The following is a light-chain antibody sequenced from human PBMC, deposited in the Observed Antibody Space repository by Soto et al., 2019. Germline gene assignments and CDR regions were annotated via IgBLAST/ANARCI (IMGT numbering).Light chain of an antibody. CDR2: GTS. J-gene: IGKJ1*01. CDR3: QQYGSSPWT. V-gene: IGKV3-20*01. CDR1: QSIGSSY. Sequence: ENVLTQSPGTLSLSPGERATLSCRASQSIGSSYLAWYQQKPGHAPRLIIYGTSSRATGIPDRFSGSGSGTDFTLTISRLEPEDFAVYYCQQYGSSPWTFGQGTKVEIK.